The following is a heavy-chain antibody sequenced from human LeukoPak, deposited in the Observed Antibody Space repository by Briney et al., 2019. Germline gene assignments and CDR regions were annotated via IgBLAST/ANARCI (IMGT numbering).Heavy chain of an antibody. Sequence: PGGSLRLSCAASGFTFSSYEMNWVRQAPGKGLEWVSYISSSGSTIYYADSVKGRFTISRDNAKNSLYLQMKSLRAEDTAVYYCAREQNPRERVWGYGGREPLFTVSS. J-gene: IGHJ4*02. CDR3: AREQNPRERVWGY. CDR1: GFTFSSYE. D-gene: IGHD3-16*01. V-gene: IGHV3-48*03. CDR2: ISSSGSTI.